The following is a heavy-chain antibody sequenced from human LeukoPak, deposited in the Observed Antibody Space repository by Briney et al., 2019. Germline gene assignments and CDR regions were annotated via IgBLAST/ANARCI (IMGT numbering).Heavy chain of an antibody. CDR1: GGSISSYY. D-gene: IGHD3-10*01. CDR3: ARGFDWFDP. V-gene: IGHV4-59*01. J-gene: IGHJ5*02. CDR2: IYYSGST. Sequence: KPSETLSLTCTVSGGSISSYYWSRIRQPPGKGLEWIGYIYYSGSTNYNPSLKSRVTISVDTSKNQFSLKLSSVTAADTAVYYCARGFDWFDPWGQGTLVTVSS.